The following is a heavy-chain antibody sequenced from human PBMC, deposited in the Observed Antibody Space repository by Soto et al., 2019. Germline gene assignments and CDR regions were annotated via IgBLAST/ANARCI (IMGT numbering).Heavy chain of an antibody. CDR2: INHSGST. Sequence: PSETLSLTCAVYGGSFSGYYWSWIRQPPGKGLEWIGEINHSGSTNYNPSLKSRVTISVDTSKNQFSLKLSSVTAADTAVYYCAGGHGYCTNGVCRIFDYWGQGTLVTVSS. D-gene: IGHD2-8*01. J-gene: IGHJ4*02. CDR1: GGSFSGYY. V-gene: IGHV4-34*01. CDR3: AGGHGYCTNGVCRIFDY.